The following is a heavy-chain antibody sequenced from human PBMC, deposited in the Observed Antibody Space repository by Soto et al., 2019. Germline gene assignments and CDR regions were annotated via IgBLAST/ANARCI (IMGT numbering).Heavy chain of an antibody. CDR3: ARGRWGGTSAFDI. V-gene: IGHV3-66*01. D-gene: IGHD1-26*01. J-gene: IGHJ3*02. CDR1: GFTVSSNY. Sequence: EVQLVESGGGLVQPGGSLRLSCAASGFTVSSNYMSWVRQAPGKGMEWVSVIYSGGSTYYADSVKGRFTISRDNSKNTMYLQMNRLRAEAAAVYYWARGRWGGTSAFDIWCRGGMVTVS. CDR2: IYSGGST.